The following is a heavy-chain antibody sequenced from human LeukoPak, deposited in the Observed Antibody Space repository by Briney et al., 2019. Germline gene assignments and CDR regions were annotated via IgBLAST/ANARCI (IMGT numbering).Heavy chain of an antibody. CDR2: IKQDGSEK. CDR1: GFTFSSYW. J-gene: IGHJ5*02. D-gene: IGHD3-10*01. V-gene: IGHV3-7*04. Sequence: GGSLRLSCAASGFTFSSYWMTWVRQAPGRELEWVANIKQDGSEKYYLDSVKGRFTISRDNANNSLYLQMNSLRGEDTAVYYCARGFRGANWFDPWGQGTLVTVSS. CDR3: ARGFRGANWFDP.